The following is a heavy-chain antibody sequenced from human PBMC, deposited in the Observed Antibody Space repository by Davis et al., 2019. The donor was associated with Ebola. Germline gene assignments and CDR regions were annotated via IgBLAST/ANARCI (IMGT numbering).Heavy chain of an antibody. Sequence: GGSLRLSCAVSGFTFSTYSMNWVRQAPGKGLEWVSSVSGTGASRYYADSVKGRFTTFRDNSKNTLYLEMNSLRGDDTATYYCAKGNYDSAGYWAYYFDFWGQGAVVTVSS. CDR2: VSGTGASR. J-gene: IGHJ4*02. V-gene: IGHV3-23*01. D-gene: IGHD3-16*01. CDR3: AKGNYDSAGYWAYYFDF. CDR1: GFTFSTYS.